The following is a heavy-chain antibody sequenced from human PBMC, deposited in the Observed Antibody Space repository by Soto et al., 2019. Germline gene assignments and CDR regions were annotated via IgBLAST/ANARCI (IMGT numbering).Heavy chain of an antibody. CDR2: INPDGTTT. CDR3: ARVSAGEYSCDP. D-gene: IGHD3-10*01. Sequence: EVQLMESGGGLVQPGESLRLSCAASGFTFSSYWMHWVRQAPGKGVVWVSRINPDGTTTTYTDPVKGRFTISRDNAENTLNRQMNRLSAEATALYFCARVSAGEYSCDPWGKGTLVTVSS. J-gene: IGHJ5*02. V-gene: IGHV3-74*01. CDR1: GFTFSSYW.